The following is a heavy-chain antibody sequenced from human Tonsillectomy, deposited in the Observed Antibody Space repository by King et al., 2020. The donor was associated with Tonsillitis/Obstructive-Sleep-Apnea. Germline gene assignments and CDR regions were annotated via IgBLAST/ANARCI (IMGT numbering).Heavy chain of an antibody. V-gene: IGHV2-5*02. CDR1: GFSLSTSGVG. D-gene: IGHD6-19*01. CDR3: AHRTSSGWYSPPYYFDY. CDR2: IYCDDDK. J-gene: IGHJ4*02. Sequence: TLKESGPTLVKPTQTLTLTCTFSGFSLSTSGVGVGWILQPPGKALEWLALIYCDDDKRYSLSLKSRLTITKDTSKNQVVLTMTNMDPVDTATYYCAHRTSSGWYSPPYYFDYWGQGTLVTVSS.